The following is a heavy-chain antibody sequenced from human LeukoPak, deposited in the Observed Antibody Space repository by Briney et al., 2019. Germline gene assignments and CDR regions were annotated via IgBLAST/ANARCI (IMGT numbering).Heavy chain of an antibody. CDR3: ARGRMTTLYYFDY. J-gene: IGHJ4*02. Sequence: GGSLRLSCAASGFTFSDHRMDWVRQAPGKGLEWVGRTRNKANSYTTEYAASVKGRFTISRDDSKNSLYLQMNSLKTEDTAVYYCARGRMTTLYYFDYWGQGTLVTVSS. CDR1: GFTFSDHR. CDR2: TRNKANSYTT. V-gene: IGHV3-72*01. D-gene: IGHD4-11*01.